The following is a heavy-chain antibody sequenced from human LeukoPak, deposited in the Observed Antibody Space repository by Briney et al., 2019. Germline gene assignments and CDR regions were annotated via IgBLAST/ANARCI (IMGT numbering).Heavy chain of an antibody. D-gene: IGHD3-10*01. CDR2: ISWNSGSI. Sequence: GGSLRISCAASGFTFDDYAMHWVRQAPGKGLEWVSGISWNSGSIGYADSVKGRFTISRDNAKNSLYLQMNSLRAEDTALYYCAKDYGSGSYYNNWFDPWGQGTLVTVSS. CDR1: GFTFDDYA. J-gene: IGHJ5*02. CDR3: AKDYGSGSYYNNWFDP. V-gene: IGHV3-9*01.